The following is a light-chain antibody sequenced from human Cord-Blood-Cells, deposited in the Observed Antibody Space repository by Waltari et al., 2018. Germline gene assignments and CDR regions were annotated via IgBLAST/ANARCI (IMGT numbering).Light chain of an antibody. CDR1: QSVSSY. Sequence: EIVLTQSPATLSLSPVERATLPCRASQSVSSYLAWYQQKPGQAPRLLIYDASNRATGIPARFSVSGSGTDFTLTISSLEPEDFAVYYCQQRSNWPPLTFGGGTKVEIK. CDR2: DAS. CDR3: QQRSNWPPLT. V-gene: IGKV3-11*01. J-gene: IGKJ4*01.